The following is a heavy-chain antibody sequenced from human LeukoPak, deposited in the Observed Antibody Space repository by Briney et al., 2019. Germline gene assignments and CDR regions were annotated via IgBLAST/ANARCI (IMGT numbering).Heavy chain of an antibody. Sequence: GGSLRLSCAASGFTFSSYAMSWVRQAPGEGLEWVSAISGSGGSTYYADSVKGRFTISRDNSKDTLYLQMNSLRAEDTAVYYCAKNTRVCSGYGLDAFDIWGQGTMVTVSS. CDR1: GFTFSSYA. D-gene: IGHD5-12*01. CDR2: ISGSGGST. J-gene: IGHJ3*02. V-gene: IGHV3-23*01. CDR3: AKNTRVCSGYGLDAFDI.